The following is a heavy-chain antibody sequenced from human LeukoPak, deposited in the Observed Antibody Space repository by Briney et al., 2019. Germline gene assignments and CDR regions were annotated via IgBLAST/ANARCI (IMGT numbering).Heavy chain of an antibody. CDR1: GGSVSSYY. V-gene: IGHV4-39*07. CDR2: IYYSGST. D-gene: IGHD4-23*01. CDR3: ARDPADGGPPS. J-gene: IGHJ5*02. Sequence: SETLSLTCTVSGGSVSSYYWGWIRQPPGKGLEWIGSIYYSGSTYYNPSLKSRVTISVDTSKNQFSLKLSSVTAADTALYYCARDPADGGPPSWGQGTLVIVSS.